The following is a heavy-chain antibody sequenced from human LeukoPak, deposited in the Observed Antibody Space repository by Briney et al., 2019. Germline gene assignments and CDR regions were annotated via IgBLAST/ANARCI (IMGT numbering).Heavy chain of an antibody. CDR3: ARARSGLDY. Sequence: SETLSLTCTVSAGSISSTSYYWGWIRQPPGKGLEWTGSIYYSGSTYYNPSLKSRVTISEDTSKSQFSLKLSSVTAADTAVYYCARARSGLDYWGQGTLVTVSS. V-gene: IGHV4-39*01. D-gene: IGHD2-15*01. CDR1: AGSISSTSYY. J-gene: IGHJ4*02. CDR2: IYYSGST.